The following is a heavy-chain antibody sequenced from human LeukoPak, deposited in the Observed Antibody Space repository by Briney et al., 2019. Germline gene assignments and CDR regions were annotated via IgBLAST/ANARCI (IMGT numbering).Heavy chain of an antibody. CDR3: ARGIVVLTY. CDR2: INHSGST. CDR1: GGSISSYY. Sequence: SETLSLTCTVSGGSISSYYWSWIRQPPGKGLEWIGEINHSGSTNYNPSLKSRVTISVDTSKNQFSLRLNSVTAADTAVYFCARGIVVLTYWGQGTLVTVSS. J-gene: IGHJ4*02. D-gene: IGHD1-26*01. V-gene: IGHV4-34*01.